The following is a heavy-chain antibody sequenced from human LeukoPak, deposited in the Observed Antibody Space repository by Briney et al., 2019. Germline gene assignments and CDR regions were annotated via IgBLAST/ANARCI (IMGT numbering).Heavy chain of an antibody. D-gene: IGHD1-26*01. CDR2: INPTGGST. J-gene: IGHJ4*02. CDR1: GYTFTSYY. CDR3: ARDASGSYSYGDY. V-gene: IGHV1-46*01. Sequence: ASVKVSCKASGYTFTSYYMHWVRQAPGQGLEWMGLINPTGGSTGYAQKFQGRVTMTRDMSTSTDYMELSSLRSDDTAVYYCARDASGSYSYGDYWGQGTLVTVSS.